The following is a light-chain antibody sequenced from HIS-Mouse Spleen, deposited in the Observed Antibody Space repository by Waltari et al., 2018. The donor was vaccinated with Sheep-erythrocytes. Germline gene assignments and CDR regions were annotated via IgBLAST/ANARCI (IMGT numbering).Light chain of an antibody. CDR1: SSNIGSNY. V-gene: IGLV1-47*01. J-gene: IGLJ3*02. CDR2: EVS. Sequence: QSVLTQPPSASGTPGQRVTISCSGSSSNIGSNYVYWYQQLPGTATKLMIYEVSRRTSGVSNLFSGSKSGTTASLTISGLQAEDEADYYCCSYAGSSTPWVFGGGTKLTVL. CDR3: CSYAGSSTPWV.